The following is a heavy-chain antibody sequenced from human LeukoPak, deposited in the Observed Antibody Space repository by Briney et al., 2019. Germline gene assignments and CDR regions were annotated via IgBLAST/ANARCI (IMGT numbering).Heavy chain of an antibody. Sequence: SVKVSCKASGGTLSNHAVSWVRQAPGQGLEWMGRIIPVSGTTNYAQKFQGRVTITTDESTSTAYMELSSLRSEDTAVYYCARDIQQWLDHNWFDPWGQGTLVTVSS. CDR1: GGTLSNHA. J-gene: IGHJ5*02. CDR2: IIPVSGTT. V-gene: IGHV1-69*05. CDR3: ARDIQQWLDHNWFDP. D-gene: IGHD6-19*01.